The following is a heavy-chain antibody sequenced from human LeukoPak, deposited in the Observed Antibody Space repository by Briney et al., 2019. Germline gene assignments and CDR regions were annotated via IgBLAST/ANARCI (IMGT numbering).Heavy chain of an antibody. Sequence: ASVKVSCKASGYTFTGYYMHWVRQAPGQGLEWMGWINPNSGGTNYAQKFQGRVTMTRDTSISTAHMELSRLRSDDTAVYYCARGTTNYYEDAFDIWGQGTMVTVSS. CDR3: ARGTTNYYEDAFDI. CDR1: GYTFTGYY. CDR2: INPNSGGT. D-gene: IGHD3-22*01. V-gene: IGHV1-2*02. J-gene: IGHJ3*02.